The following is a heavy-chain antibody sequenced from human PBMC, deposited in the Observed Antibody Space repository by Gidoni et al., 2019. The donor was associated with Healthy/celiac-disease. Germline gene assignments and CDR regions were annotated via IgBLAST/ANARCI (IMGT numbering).Heavy chain of an antibody. V-gene: IGHV1-2*02. CDR3: ARDPLQPKDDYYYGMDV. J-gene: IGHJ6*02. Sequence: QVQLVQSGAEVKQPGASVKVSCTASGHTFTGYYMHWVRQAPGQGLEWMGWINPNSGGTNYAQKFQGRVTMTRDTSISTAYMELSRLRSDDTDVYYCARDPLQPKDDYYYGMDVWGQGTTVTVSS. CDR2: INPNSGGT. D-gene: IGHD4-4*01. CDR1: GHTFTGYY.